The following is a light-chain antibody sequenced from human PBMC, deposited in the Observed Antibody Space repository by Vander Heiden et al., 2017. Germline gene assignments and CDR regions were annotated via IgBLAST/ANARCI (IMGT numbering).Light chain of an antibody. CDR2: KAS. V-gene: IGKV1-5*03. Sequence: DIQMTHSPSTLSASVGDRVTITCRASQSISSWLAWYQQKPGKATKLLIYKASSLESGVPSRFSGSGSGTEFTLTISSLQPDDFATYYCQQYNSYSGTFGQGTKLEIK. CDR3: QQYNSYSGT. J-gene: IGKJ2*01. CDR1: QSISSW.